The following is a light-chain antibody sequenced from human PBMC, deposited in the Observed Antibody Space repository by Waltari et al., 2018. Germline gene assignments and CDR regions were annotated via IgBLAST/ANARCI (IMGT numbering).Light chain of an antibody. V-gene: IGLV4-69*02. J-gene: IGLJ2*01. CDR2: LNSDGSH. CDR1: SGHSNYA. Sequence: LTQSPSASASLGASVKLTCTLSSGHSNYAIAWHQRQPEKGPQYLMKLNSDGSHSQGDGIPDRFSGSSSGAERYLTISSLQSEDEADYYCQTWGTGTQVVFGGGTKLTVL. CDR3: QTWGTGTQVV.